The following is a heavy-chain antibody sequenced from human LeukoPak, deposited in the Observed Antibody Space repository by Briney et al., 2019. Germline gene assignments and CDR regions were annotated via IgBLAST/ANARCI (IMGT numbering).Heavy chain of an antibody. Sequence: GGSLRLSCAASGFTFSSYEMNWVRQAPGKGLEWVSYISSSGSTIYYADSLKGRFTTSRDKAKNSLYLQMNSLRAEDTAVYYCARAHYYDSSGLDFWGQGTLVTVSS. D-gene: IGHD3-22*01. CDR2: ISSSGSTI. CDR3: ARAHYYDSSGLDF. V-gene: IGHV3-48*03. J-gene: IGHJ4*02. CDR1: GFTFSSYE.